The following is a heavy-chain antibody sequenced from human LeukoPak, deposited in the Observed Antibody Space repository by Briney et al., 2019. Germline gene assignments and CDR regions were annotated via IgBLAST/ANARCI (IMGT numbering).Heavy chain of an antibody. D-gene: IGHD2-15*01. V-gene: IGHV3-30*03. Sequence: PGGSLRLSCAASGFTVSSNYMSWVRQAPGKGLEWVAVISDDGSNQYYVDSVKGRFTISRDNAKNSLYLQMHSLRAEDTAVYYCVRDNPRCCGVVPANIDDYWGQGTLVTVSS. CDR2: ISDDGSNQ. CDR3: VRDNPRCCGVVPANIDDY. J-gene: IGHJ4*02. CDR1: GFTVSSNY.